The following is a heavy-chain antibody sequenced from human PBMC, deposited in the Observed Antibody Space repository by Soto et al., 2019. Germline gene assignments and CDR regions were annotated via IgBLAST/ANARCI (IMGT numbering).Heavy chain of an antibody. CDR3: IQSRCGGDCLQSYASHYYYGMDV. Sequence: QITLKESGPTLVKPTQTLTLTCIFSGFSLSTSGVGVGWIRQPPGKALEWLALIYWDDDKRYSPSLRSRLTSTKEPAKSRVVLTMTNMAPVDTATYHCIQSRCGGDCLQSYASHYYYGMDVWGQGTTVTVSS. CDR2: IYWDDDK. D-gene: IGHD2-21*02. J-gene: IGHJ6*02. V-gene: IGHV2-5*02. CDR1: GFSLSTSGVG.